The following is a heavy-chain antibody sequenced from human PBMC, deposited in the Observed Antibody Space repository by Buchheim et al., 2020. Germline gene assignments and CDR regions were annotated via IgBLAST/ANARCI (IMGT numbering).Heavy chain of an antibody. D-gene: IGHD3-16*01. CDR3: ARDADTTALYWYLDL. Sequence: QVQLVESGGGVVQPGRSLRLSCVASGFTLSIYGMHWVRQAPGKGLGWVGDIWPDGSRADYADSVKGRVTISRDNSKNTLYLQINSLRAEDAAVYYCARDADTTALYWYLDLWGRGTL. CDR1: GFTLSIYG. V-gene: IGHV3-33*01. J-gene: IGHJ2*01. CDR2: IWPDGSRA.